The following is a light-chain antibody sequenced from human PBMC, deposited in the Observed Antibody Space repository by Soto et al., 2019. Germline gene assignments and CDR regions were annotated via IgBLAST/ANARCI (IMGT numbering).Light chain of an antibody. CDR3: NSYTSNNTPV. CDR2: EVS. V-gene: IGLV2-14*01. Sequence: QSVLTQPASVSGSPGQSITISCTGTSSDVGGYNYVSWYQQHPGKAPKLMICEVSNRPSGVSNRFSGSKSDNTASLTISGLQAEDEADYYCNSYTSNNTPVFGTGTKVTV. CDR1: SSDVGGYNY. J-gene: IGLJ1*01.